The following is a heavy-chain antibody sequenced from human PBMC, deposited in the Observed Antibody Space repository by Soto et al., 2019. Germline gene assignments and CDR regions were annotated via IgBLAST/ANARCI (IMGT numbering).Heavy chain of an antibody. CDR1: YGSISVSNVF. D-gene: IGHD4-4*01. V-gene: IGHV4-39*01. J-gene: IGHJ4*02. CDR3: ARTTGRHLDF. Sequence: SETLSLTCTVSYGSISVSNVFWGWVRQPPGKGLEWIGNIDYSGTAYFSPSLGTRVTFPVDTSKNQFSLTLYSVTAADTAVYYCARTTGRHLDFWGQGILVTVSS. CDR2: IDYSGTA.